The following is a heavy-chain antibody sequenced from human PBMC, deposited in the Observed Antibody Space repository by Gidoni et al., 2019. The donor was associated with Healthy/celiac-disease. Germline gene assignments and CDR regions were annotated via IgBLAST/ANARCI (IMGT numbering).Heavy chain of an antibody. J-gene: IGHJ4*02. D-gene: IGHD6-19*01. CDR2: ISYDGSNK. CDR1: GFTFSSYG. Sequence: QVKLVESGGGGVQPGRSLRLPCAASGFTFSSYGMHWVRQAPGKGLEWVAVISYDGSNKYYADSVKGRFTISRDNSKNTLYLQMNSLRAEDTAVYYCAREISLDSSGWYGADYWGQGTLVTVSS. CDR3: AREISLDSSGWYGADY. V-gene: IGHV3-30*03.